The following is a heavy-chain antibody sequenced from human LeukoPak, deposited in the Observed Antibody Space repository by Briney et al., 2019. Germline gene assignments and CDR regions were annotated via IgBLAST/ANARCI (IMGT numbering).Heavy chain of an antibody. Sequence: GRSLRLSCAASGFTFSSYGMHWVRQAPGKGLEWVAVISYDGSNKYYADPVKGRFTISRDNSKNTLYLQMNSLRAEDTAVYYCAKDRNSGYDSDYWGQGTLVTVSS. CDR3: AKDRNSGYDSDY. CDR2: ISYDGSNK. CDR1: GFTFSSYG. V-gene: IGHV3-30*18. D-gene: IGHD5-12*01. J-gene: IGHJ4*02.